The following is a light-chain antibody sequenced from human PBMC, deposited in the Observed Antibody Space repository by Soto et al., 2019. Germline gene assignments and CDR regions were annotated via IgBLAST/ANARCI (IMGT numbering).Light chain of an antibody. CDR2: GAS. CDR3: QQYNNWPQT. CDR1: QSVSSN. V-gene: IGKV3-15*01. J-gene: IGKJ1*01. Sequence: IVMTQSPATLSVSPGERATLSCRASQSVSSNLAWYQQKPGQAPRLLIYGASTRATVVPARFSGSGSGAEFTLTISSLQSEDFAVYYCQQYNNWPQTFGQGAKVEIK.